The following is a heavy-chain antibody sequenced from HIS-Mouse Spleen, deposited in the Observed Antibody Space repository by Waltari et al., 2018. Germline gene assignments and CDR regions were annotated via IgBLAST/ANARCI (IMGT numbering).Heavy chain of an antibody. D-gene: IGHD6-19*01. J-gene: IGHJ4*02. V-gene: IGHV2-70*15. CDR1: GFSLSTSGMC. CDR2: IDWDDDK. Sequence: QVTLRESGPALVTPTQTLTLTCTFSGFSLSTSGMCVSWIRQPPGKALEWLERIDWDDDKYYSTSLKTRLTISRDTSKNQVVLTMTNMDPLDTATYYCARIAEGYTSGWYAFDYWGQGTLVTVSS. CDR3: ARIAEGYTSGWYAFDY.